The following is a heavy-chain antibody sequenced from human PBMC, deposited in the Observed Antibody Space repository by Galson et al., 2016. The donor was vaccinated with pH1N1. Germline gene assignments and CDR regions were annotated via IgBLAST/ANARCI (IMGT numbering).Heavy chain of an antibody. J-gene: IGHJ6*01. CDR1: GFTFMTYS. Sequence: SYPASGFTFMTYSMHWVRQAPGKGLEWVSSISPSSSYIHYVDSVKGRFTTSTDNANNSLYLQMNSLRAEDTAVYYCARGGDYDLYGMDVWGQGTTVTVSS. V-gene: IGHV3-21*01. CDR3: ARGGDYDLYGMDV. D-gene: IGHD3-3*01. CDR2: ISPSSSYI.